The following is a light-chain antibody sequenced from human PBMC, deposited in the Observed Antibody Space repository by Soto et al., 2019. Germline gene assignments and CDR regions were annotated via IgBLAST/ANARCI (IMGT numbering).Light chain of an antibody. CDR2: DAS. Sequence: DFQMTQSPSTLSASIGDRVTITCRASQNINNWVAWYQQTPGKAPKFLIYDASTLQRGVPSRFSGSGFGTEFSLTISRLQPDDFGSYYCQHTRTFGQGTKVEIK. CDR1: QNINNW. CDR3: QHTRT. V-gene: IGKV1-5*01. J-gene: IGKJ1*01.